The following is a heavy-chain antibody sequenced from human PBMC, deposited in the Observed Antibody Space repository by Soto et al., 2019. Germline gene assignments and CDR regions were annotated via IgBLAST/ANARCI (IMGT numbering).Heavy chain of an antibody. Sequence: TSETLSLTCTVSGGSISSYYWSWIRQPPGKGLEWIGYIYYSGSTNYNPSLKSRVTISVDTSKNQFSLKLSSVTAADTAVYYCARDVTGYSSGWYIRWFEPWGQGTLVTVSS. J-gene: IGHJ5*02. CDR3: ARDVTGYSSGWYIRWFEP. CDR1: GGSISSYY. V-gene: IGHV4-59*01. CDR2: IYYSGST. D-gene: IGHD6-19*01.